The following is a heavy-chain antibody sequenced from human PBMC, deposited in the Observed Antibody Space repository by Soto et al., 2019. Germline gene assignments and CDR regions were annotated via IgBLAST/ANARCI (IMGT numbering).Heavy chain of an antibody. V-gene: IGHV4-59*01. Sequence: QVQLQESGPGLVKPSETLSLTCTVSGASISSYYWSWIRQPPGKGLDWIGYMYYSGSTNCNPSLKGRVTLSVDTSKNQFSLKLSSVTAADTAVYYCARGHPYYDILTRYYSGPFDIWGQGTLLTVSS. D-gene: IGHD3-9*01. CDR2: MYYSGST. J-gene: IGHJ3*02. CDR1: GASISSYY. CDR3: ARGHPYYDILTRYYSGPFDI.